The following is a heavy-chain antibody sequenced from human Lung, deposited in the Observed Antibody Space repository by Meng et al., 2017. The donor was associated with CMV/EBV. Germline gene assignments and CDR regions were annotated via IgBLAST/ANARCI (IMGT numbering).Heavy chain of an antibody. CDR1: EFTFNSYA. CDR2: ISYDGRDK. V-gene: IGHV3-30*04. Sequence: GGSLRLXXADSEFTFNSYAMHWVRQAPGKGLEWVAIISYDGRDKYYAESVKGRFTISRDNSKNTLYLQMNSLRTEDTALYFCTREGRLNWFDPWGQGTLVTVSS. J-gene: IGHJ5*02. CDR3: TREGRLNWFDP.